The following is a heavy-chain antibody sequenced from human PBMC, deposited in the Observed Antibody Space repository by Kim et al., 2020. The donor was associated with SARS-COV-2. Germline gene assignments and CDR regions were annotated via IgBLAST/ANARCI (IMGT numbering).Heavy chain of an antibody. V-gene: IGHV2-5*02. CDR1: GFSLTNNRVA. D-gene: IGHD1-1*01. CDR3: AHRRQPWDGDWFDT. CDR2: IYGDDDK. Sequence: SGPMLVNPTQTLTLTCTFSGFSLTNNRVAVGWIRQPPGKALEWPAIIYGDDDKYYSPFLQSRLTTTKDTSKNQVVLIMTNMDPVDTGTYFCAHRRQPWDGDWFDTWGQGTLVTVSS. J-gene: IGHJ5*02.